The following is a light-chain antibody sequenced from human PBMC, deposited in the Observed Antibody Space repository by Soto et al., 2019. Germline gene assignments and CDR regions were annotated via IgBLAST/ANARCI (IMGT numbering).Light chain of an antibody. V-gene: IGKV1-12*01. Sequence: DVQMTRSPSSLSASVGHRFTITCRASQGIDSWLAWYQQKTGKAPKVLIYAASSLRSGVPSRLRGSGYGTDLSITISSLQPEDLATYYCKQSKSFPLTFGGGTKV. CDR2: AAS. J-gene: IGKJ4*01. CDR3: KQSKSFPLT. CDR1: QGIDSW.